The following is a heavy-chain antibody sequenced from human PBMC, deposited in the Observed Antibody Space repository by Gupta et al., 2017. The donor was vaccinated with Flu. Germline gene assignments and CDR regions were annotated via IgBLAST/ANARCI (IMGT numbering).Heavy chain of an antibody. CDR1: GFTFSDHY. CDR2: VRTKAKGYTT. D-gene: IGHD2-21*01. CDR3: ARAFTIATDQFDY. Sequence: EVQLVESGGGLVQPGGSLRPSCAASGFTFSDHYMDWVRQVPGKGPEWVGRVRTKAKGYTTEYAASVQGRFTISRDDSRNSVHLQMNNLRIEDTAVYYCARAFTIATDQFDYWGQGTLVTVSS. V-gene: IGHV3-72*01. J-gene: IGHJ4*02.